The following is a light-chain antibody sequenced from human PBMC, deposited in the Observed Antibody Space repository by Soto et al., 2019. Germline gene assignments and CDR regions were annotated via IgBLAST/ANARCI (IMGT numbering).Light chain of an antibody. J-gene: IGKJ1*01. CDR1: RSVSNNY. CDR3: QQYGSSPPT. V-gene: IGKV3-20*01. CDR2: GAS. Sequence: EIVLTQSPGTLSLSPGERATLSCRASRSVSNNYVAWYQRKPGQAPRLLIYGASSRATDIPRRFSGSGSGTDFTLTITRLEPEDFAVYYCQQYGSSPPTFGQGTKVECK.